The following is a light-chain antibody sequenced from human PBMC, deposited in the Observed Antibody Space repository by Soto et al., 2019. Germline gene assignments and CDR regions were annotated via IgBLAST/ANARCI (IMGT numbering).Light chain of an antibody. CDR2: AAS. Sequence: DIQMTQSQSSLSASVGDRVTITCRASQSISNYLNWYQQKPGKAPKLLIYAASSLQGDVPSRFSGSGSGTDFTLTISSLQPDDFATYYCQQSYSTPLTFGPGTKVDIK. CDR1: QSISNY. V-gene: IGKV1-39*01. CDR3: QQSYSTPLT. J-gene: IGKJ3*01.